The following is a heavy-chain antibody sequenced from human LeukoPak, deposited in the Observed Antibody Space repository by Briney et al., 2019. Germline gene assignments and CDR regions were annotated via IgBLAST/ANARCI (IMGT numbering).Heavy chain of an antibody. D-gene: IGHD4-17*01. CDR1: GGSFSGYY. J-gene: IGHJ5*02. Sequence: SETLSLTCAVYGGSFSGYYWSWIRQPPGKGLEWIGEINHSGSTNYNPSLKSRVTISVDTSKNQFSLKLSSVTAADTAVYYCARARVGEFDPWGQGTLVTVSS. CDR3: ARARVGEFDP. V-gene: IGHV4-34*01. CDR2: INHSGST.